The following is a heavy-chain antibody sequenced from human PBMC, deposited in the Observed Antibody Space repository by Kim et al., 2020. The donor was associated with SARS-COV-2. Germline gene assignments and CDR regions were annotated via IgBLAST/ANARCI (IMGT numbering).Heavy chain of an antibody. J-gene: IGHJ4*02. Sequence: ADSVKGRCTNSRDNAKNSLYLQMNSLRAEDTAVYYCARGRSVVTAIYFDYWGQGTLVTVSS. CDR3: ARGRSVVTAIYFDY. V-gene: IGHV3-11*06. D-gene: IGHD2-21*02.